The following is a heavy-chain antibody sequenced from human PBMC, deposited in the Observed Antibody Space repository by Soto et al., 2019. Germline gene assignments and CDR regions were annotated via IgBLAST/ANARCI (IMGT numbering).Heavy chain of an antibody. V-gene: IGHV5-51*01. CDR1: GYSFTSYW. D-gene: IGHD5-12*01. Sequence: GESLKISCKGSGYSFTSYWIGWVRQMPGKGLEWMGIIYPGDSDTRYSPSFQGQVTISADKSISTAYLQWSSLKASDTAMYYCAIEKAGRDGYNALDYWGQGTLVTVSS. CDR3: AIEKAGRDGYNALDY. J-gene: IGHJ4*02. CDR2: IYPGDSDT.